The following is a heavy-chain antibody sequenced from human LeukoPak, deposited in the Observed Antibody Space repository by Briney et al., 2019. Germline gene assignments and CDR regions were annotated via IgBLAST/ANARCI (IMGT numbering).Heavy chain of an antibody. CDR2: IYSGGST. D-gene: IGHD5-18*01. Sequence: GGSLRLSCAASGFTFSIYWMHWVRQVPGKGLEWVSVIYSGGSTYYADSVKGRFTISRHNSKNTLYLQMNSLRAEDTAVYYCARFAVDTAMGVAFDIWGQGTMVTVSS. CDR1: GFTFSIYW. CDR3: ARFAVDTAMGVAFDI. J-gene: IGHJ3*02. V-gene: IGHV3-53*04.